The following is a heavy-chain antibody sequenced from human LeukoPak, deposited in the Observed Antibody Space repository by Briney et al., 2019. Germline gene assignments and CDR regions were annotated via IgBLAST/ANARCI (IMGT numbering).Heavy chain of an antibody. V-gene: IGHV4-39*01. CDR3: ARHGEMRDFDS. CDR1: GGSISSSHYY. J-gene: IGHJ4*02. D-gene: IGHD3-10*01. Sequence: RASETLSLTCTVSGGSISSSHYYWGWIRQPPGKGLEWIGSFYYSGSTYHNPSLKSRVTISVDTSKNQFSLRLSSVTAADTAVYYCARHGEMRDFDSWGQGTLVTVSS. CDR2: FYYSGST.